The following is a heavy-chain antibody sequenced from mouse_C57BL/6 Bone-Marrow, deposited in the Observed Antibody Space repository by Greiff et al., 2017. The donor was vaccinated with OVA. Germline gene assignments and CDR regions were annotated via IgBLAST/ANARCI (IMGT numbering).Heavy chain of an antibody. D-gene: IGHD1-1*01. V-gene: IGHV1-85*01. J-gene: IGHJ3*01. CDR2: IYPRDGST. CDR1: GYTFTSYD. CDR3: ARRDYYYGSSFAY. Sequence: VMLVESGPELVKPGASVKLSCKASGYTFTSYDINWVKQRPGPGLEWIGWIYPRDGSTKYNEKFKGKATLTVDTSSSTAYMELHSLTSEDSAVYFCARRDYYYGSSFAYWGQGTLVTVSA.